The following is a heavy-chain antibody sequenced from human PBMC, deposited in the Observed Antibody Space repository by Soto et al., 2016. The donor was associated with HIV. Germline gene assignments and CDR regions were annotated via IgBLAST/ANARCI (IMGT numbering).Heavy chain of an antibody. Sequence: QVQLVQSGAEVTKPGASLKVSCKTSGYSFVTYDISWVRQAAGQGLEWMGWMNPKTGNTGYAQKFQGRVTITRESAINTAYMELTSVTSEDTAVYYCARVRSGRISSAFDVWGQGTMVTVSS. CDR3: ARVRSGRISSAFDV. CDR2: MNPKTGNT. V-gene: IGHV1-8*03. D-gene: IGHD1-26*01. J-gene: IGHJ3*01. CDR1: GYSFVTYD.